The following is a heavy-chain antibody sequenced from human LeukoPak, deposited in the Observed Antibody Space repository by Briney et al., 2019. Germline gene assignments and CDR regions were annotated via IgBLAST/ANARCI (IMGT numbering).Heavy chain of an antibody. CDR3: AKDHYGDYLSPLDY. J-gene: IGHJ4*02. V-gene: IGHV3-23*01. CDR1: GFTFSSYA. Sequence: AGGSLRLSCAASGFTFSSYAMSWVRQAPGKGLEWVRAISGSGGSTYYADSVKGRFTISRDNSKNTLYLQMNSLRAEDTAVYYCAKDHYGDYLSPLDYWGQGTLVTVSS. CDR2: ISGSGGST. D-gene: IGHD4-17*01.